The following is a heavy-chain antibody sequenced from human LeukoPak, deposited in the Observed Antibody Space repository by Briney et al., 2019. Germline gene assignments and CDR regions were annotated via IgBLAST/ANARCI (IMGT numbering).Heavy chain of an antibody. CDR2: LSYDGSNK. D-gene: IGHD3-3*01. J-gene: IGHJ4*02. CDR1: GFTLRSFA. V-gene: IGHV3-30-3*01. CDR3: ARDFNDFWSGFGPIDY. Sequence: GGSLRLSCSAPGFTLRSFAMHRGRQAPGKGLGGGAVLSYDGSNKYYADSVKGRFTISRDNSKNTLYLQMNSLRAEDTAVYYCARDFNDFWSGFGPIDYWGQGTLVTVSS.